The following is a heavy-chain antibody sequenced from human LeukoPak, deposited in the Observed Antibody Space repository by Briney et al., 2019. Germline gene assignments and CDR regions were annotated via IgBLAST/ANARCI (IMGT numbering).Heavy chain of an antibody. Sequence: PGGSLRLSCAASGFTFSSYAMSWVRQAPGKGLEWVSAISGSGGSTYYADSVKGRFTISRDNSKNTLYLQMNSLRAEDTAVYYCARDDSSGYYDYYYGMDVWGRGTTVTVSS. J-gene: IGHJ6*02. CDR2: ISGSGGST. V-gene: IGHV3-23*01. CDR1: GFTFSSYA. CDR3: ARDDSSGYYDYYYGMDV. D-gene: IGHD3-22*01.